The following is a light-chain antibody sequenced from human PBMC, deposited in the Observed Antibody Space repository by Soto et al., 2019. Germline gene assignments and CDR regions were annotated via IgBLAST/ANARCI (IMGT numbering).Light chain of an antibody. J-gene: IGLJ1*01. CDR2: DVS. CDR1: SSDVGGYNY. Sequence: QSALTQPASVSGSPGQSITISCTGTSSDVGGYNYVSWYQQHPGKAPKLMIYDVSNMPPGVSNRFSGSKSGNTASLTISGLQAEDEADYYCSSYTSSSTLSVFGTGTKLTVL. CDR3: SSYTSSSTLSV. V-gene: IGLV2-14*01.